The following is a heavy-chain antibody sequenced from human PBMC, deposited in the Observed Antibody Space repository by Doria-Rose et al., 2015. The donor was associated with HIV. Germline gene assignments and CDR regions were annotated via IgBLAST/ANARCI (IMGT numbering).Heavy chain of an antibody. CDR2: IFSDDER. Sequence: QVTLKESGPVLVKPTETLTLTCTVSGGSLSSPGMGVSWIRQPPGKAPEWLANIFSDDERSYKTSLKSRLTISRGTSKSQVVLTMTDMDPVDTATYYCARIKSSRWYHKYYFDFWGQGTLVIVSA. D-gene: IGHD6-13*01. J-gene: IGHJ4*02. V-gene: IGHV2-26*01. CDR3: ARIKSSRWYHKYYFDF. CDR1: GGSLSSPGMG.